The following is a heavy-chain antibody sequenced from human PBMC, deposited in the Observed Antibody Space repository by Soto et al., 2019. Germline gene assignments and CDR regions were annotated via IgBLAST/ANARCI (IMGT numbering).Heavy chain of an antibody. CDR2: MNPNSGNT. V-gene: IGHV1-8*01. J-gene: IGHJ3*02. Sequence: QVQLVQSGAEVKKPGASVKVSCKASGYTFTSYDINWVRQATGQGLEWMGWMNPNSGNTGYAQKFQGRVTMTRNTSISTAYMELSSLRSEDTAVYYCARGVCMVGHSSGCQGESSAFDIWGQGTMVTVSS. D-gene: IGHD6-19*01. CDR3: ARGVCMVGHSSGCQGESSAFDI. CDR1: GYTFTSYD.